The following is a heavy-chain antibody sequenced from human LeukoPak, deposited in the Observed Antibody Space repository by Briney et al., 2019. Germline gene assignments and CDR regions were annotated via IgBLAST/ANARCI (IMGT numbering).Heavy chain of an antibody. Sequence: GKSLKISCKGSGYSFTSYWIGWARQMPGKGLEWMGIIYPGDSDTRYSPSFQGQVTISADKSISTTYLQWSSLKASDTAMYYCARRRSSGWPSGDAFDIWGQGTMVTVSS. J-gene: IGHJ3*02. CDR3: ARRRSSGWPSGDAFDI. CDR2: IYPGDSDT. D-gene: IGHD6-19*01. CDR1: GYSFTSYW. V-gene: IGHV5-51*01.